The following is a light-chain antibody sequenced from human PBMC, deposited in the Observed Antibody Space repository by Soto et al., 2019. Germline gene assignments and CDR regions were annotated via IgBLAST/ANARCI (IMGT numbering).Light chain of an antibody. J-gene: IGKJ1*01. CDR1: QSVSGNS. CDR2: AAS. CDR3: HQFGSSPPRT. V-gene: IGKV3-20*01. Sequence: EIVLTQSPGTLSLSPGERATLSCRASQSVSGNSLAWYQHKSGQPPRLLIYAASRRATGIPDRFSGSGSGTDFTLTISRLEPEDFAIYYCHQFGSSPPRTFGQGTKVEIK.